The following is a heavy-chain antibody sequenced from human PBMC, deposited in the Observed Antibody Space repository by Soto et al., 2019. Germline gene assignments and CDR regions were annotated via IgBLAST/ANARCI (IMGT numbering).Heavy chain of an antibody. CDR1: GFTFKTYA. D-gene: IGHD3-22*01. CDR3: ARDLDEGYYYDSGVYLSFDY. CDR2: ISGSGTTT. J-gene: IGHJ4*02. V-gene: IGHV3-23*01. Sequence: EVQLLEFGGDLVQPGGSLRLSCAASGFTFKTYAMNWVRQAPGKGLEWVTTISGSGTTTYYADSVKGRFTISRDNSENTLYLQMNSLRAEDTAVYYCARDLDEGYYYDSGVYLSFDYWGQGTLVTVSS.